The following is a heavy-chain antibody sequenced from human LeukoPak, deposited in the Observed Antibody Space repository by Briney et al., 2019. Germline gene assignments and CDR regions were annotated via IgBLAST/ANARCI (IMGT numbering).Heavy chain of an antibody. V-gene: IGHV4-34*01. CDR1: GGSFSGAY. CDR3: ARARSGAFDI. Sequence: PSETLSLTCAVYGGSFSGAYWSWIRQAPGKGLEWIGEINHSGSANYNPSLKSRVTISVDTSKNQFSLKLTSVTAADTAVYYCARARSGAFDIWGQGTMVTVSS. J-gene: IGHJ3*02. CDR2: INHSGSA.